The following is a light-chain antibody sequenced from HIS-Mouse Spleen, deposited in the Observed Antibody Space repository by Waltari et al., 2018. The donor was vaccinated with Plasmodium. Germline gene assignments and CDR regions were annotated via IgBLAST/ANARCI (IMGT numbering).Light chain of an antibody. CDR1: QGISSY. V-gene: IGKV1-8*01. CDR3: QQYYSYPLT. CDR2: AAS. Sequence: AIRMTQSPSSFSASTGDRVTITCRASQGISSYLAWYQQKPGKAPKLLIYAASTLQSGVPSRFSGSGSGTDFTLTISCLQSEDFATYYCQQYYSYPLTFSGGTKVE. J-gene: IGKJ4*01.